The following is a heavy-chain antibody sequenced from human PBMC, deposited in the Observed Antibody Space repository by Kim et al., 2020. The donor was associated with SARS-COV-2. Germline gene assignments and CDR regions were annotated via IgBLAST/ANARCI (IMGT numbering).Heavy chain of an antibody. J-gene: IGHJ4*02. Sequence: ASVKVSCKPSGGSFSSYSITWVRQAPGQGLEWMGRVIPMLGIANYAQNFKGRVTITADKSTNTAYMELGSLRYNDTAVYYCARASKDGGPQNDYWGQGTL. V-gene: IGHV1-69*04. D-gene: IGHD4-4*01. CDR1: GGSFSSYS. CDR3: ARASKDGGPQNDY. CDR2: VIPMLGIA.